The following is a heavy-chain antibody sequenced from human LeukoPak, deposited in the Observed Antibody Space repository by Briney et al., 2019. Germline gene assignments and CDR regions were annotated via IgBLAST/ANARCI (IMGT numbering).Heavy chain of an antibody. Sequence: SETLSLTYPVYGGSFSGYYWSWIRQPPGKGLEWIGEINQSGSTNYNPSLKSRVTISVDTSKNQFSLKLSSVTAAHTAVYYCARKRVDFWSGYSRLLDYWGQGTLVTVSS. CDR2: INQSGST. D-gene: IGHD3-3*01. CDR3: ARKRVDFWSGYSRLLDY. V-gene: IGHV4-34*01. J-gene: IGHJ4*02. CDR1: GGSFSGYY.